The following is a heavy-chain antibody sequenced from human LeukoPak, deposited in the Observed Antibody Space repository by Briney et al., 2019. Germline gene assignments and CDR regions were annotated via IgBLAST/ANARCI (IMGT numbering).Heavy chain of an antibody. CDR1: GFTFNKYG. D-gene: IGHD1-1*01. CDR3: AKCGSNWYYFDY. Sequence: GGSLRLPCTASGFTFNKYGMHWVRQAPGKGLEWVAAIWYDGSNEYYSDSVKGRFTISRDNAKNTLYLQMNSLRAEDTAVYYCAKCGSNWYYFDYWGQGTLITVSS. V-gene: IGHV3-33*06. CDR2: IWYDGSNE. J-gene: IGHJ4*02.